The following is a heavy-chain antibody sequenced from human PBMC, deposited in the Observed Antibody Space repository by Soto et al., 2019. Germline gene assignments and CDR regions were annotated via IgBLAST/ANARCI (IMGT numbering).Heavy chain of an antibody. CDR2: IVVGTADT. CDR3: AASTRSPHYYYGRDV. CDR1: VFAFSTSA. V-gene: IGHV1-58*03. D-gene: IGHD2-2*01. J-gene: IGHJ6*02. Sequence: QTQLLQSGPEVKKPGTSVKVSFRAAVFAFSTSAVQWVRHARGQRLAWIGWIVVGTADTNYAQKFQERVTITTDSYTNTAYLELGSLRFDYTAVYDCAASTRSPHYYYGRDVGGQGTTVTVSS.